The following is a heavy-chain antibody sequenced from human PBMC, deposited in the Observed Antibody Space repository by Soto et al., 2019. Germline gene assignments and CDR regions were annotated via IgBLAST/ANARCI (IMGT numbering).Heavy chain of an antibody. D-gene: IGHD6-19*01. CDR1: GYTFTSYY. CDR2: INPSGGST. J-gene: IGHJ1*01. Sequence: ASVKVSCKASGYTFTSYYMHWVRQAPGQGLEWMGIINPSGGSTSYAQKFQGRVTMTRDTSTSTVYMELSSLRSEDTAVYYCAREPQRYSSGWYEYFQHWGQGTLVTVSS. CDR3: AREPQRYSSGWYEYFQH. V-gene: IGHV1-46*03.